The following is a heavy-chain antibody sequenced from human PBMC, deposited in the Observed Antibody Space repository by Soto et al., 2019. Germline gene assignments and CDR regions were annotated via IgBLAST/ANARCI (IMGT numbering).Heavy chain of an antibody. CDR1: GGSFSGYH. CDR2: INHSGST. V-gene: IGHV4-34*01. J-gene: IGHJ6*03. CDR3: SRGRSYGSGRGYYYYMDF. Sequence: SETLSLTCAVYGGSFSGYHWGWIRQPPGKWLEWIGEINHSGSTNYNPSLKSRVTISVVTSKNQFSLKLSSVTAADTAVYYCSRGRSYGSGRGYYYYMDFSGKGTTVTVSS. D-gene: IGHD3-10*01.